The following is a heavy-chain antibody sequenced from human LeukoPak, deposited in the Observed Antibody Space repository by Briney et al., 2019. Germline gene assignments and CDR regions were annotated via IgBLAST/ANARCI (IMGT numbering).Heavy chain of an antibody. CDR2: VNPHSGGT. CDR1: GYSFIDYY. V-gene: IGHV1-2*02. CDR3: AKGLNAYGSGSYSHLDAFDM. Sequence: ASVKVSCKASGYSFIDYYIHWVRQAPGQGLEWMGWVNPHSGGTKFAQKFQGRVTMTRDTSINTAYMEVNSLRAEDTAVYYCAKGLNAYGSGSYSHLDAFDMWGQGTMVTVSS. J-gene: IGHJ3*02. D-gene: IGHD3-10*01.